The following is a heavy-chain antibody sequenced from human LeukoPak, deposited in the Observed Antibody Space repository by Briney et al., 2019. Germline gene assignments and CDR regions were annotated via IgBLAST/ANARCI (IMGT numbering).Heavy chain of an antibody. CDR1: GASLSSSNFY. Sequence: PSETLSLTCSVSGASLSSSNFYWGWIRQPPGKGLEWIASMYYSGSIYYNPSLKSRVTTSVDTSKDQFSLKLSSVTAADTAVYYCARTLRHFDIWGQGILVTVSS. V-gene: IGHV4-39*07. CDR3: ARTLRHFDI. D-gene: IGHD3-3*01. J-gene: IGHJ4*02. CDR2: MYYSGSI.